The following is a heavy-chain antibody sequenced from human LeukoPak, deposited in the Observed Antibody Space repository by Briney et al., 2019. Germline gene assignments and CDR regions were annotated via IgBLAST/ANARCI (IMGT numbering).Heavy chain of an antibody. D-gene: IGHD3-16*01. V-gene: IGHV3-23*01. Sequence: GGSLRLSCAASGFIFSSYAMSWVRQAPGKGLEWVSGTSGSGVSTYYADSVKGRFTISRDNSKNTLYLQMNSLRAEDTAIYYCAKDVLWGWGSTNFDYWGQGTLVTVSS. CDR2: TSGSGVST. J-gene: IGHJ4*02. CDR1: GFIFSSYA. CDR3: AKDVLWGWGSTNFDY.